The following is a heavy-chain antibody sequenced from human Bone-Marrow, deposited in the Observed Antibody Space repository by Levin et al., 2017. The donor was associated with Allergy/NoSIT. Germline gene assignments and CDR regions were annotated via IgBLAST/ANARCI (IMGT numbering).Heavy chain of an antibody. Sequence: ASQTLSLTCTVSGGSISAYYWSWIRQPPGKGLEWIGYIYYSGTTHYSPSLKSRVTISIDTSKTQFSLRLSSVTAADTAVYYCARTNFWSGPHDYWGQGSLVTVSS. CDR2: IYYSGTT. V-gene: IGHV4-59*01. J-gene: IGHJ4*02. CDR1: GGSISAYY. D-gene: IGHD3-3*01. CDR3: ARTNFWSGPHDY.